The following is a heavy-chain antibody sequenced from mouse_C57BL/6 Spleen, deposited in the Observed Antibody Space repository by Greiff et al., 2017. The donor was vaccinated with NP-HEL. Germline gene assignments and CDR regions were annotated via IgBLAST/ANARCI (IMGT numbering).Heavy chain of an antibody. V-gene: IGHV1-42*01. Sequence: VQLQQSGPELVKPGASVKISCKASGYSFTGYYMNWVKQSPEKSLEWIGEINPSTGGTTYNQKFKAKATLTVDKSSSTAYMQLKSLTSEDSAVYYCARSGGNWFAYWGQGTLVTVSA. D-gene: IGHD2-1*01. CDR2: INPSTGGT. J-gene: IGHJ3*01. CDR1: GYSFTGYY. CDR3: ARSGGNWFAY.